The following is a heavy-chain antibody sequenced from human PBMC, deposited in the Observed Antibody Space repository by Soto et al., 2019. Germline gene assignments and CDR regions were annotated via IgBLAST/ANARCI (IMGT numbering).Heavy chain of an antibody. CDR2: IYWDDDK. Sequence: SGPTLVNPTQTLTLTCTFSGFSLSTRGVGVGWIRQPPGKALEWLALIYWDDDKRYSTSLKTRLTISKDTSKNQVVLTMTNMDPVDTATYYCARATYYFDSSGYAAYYFDYWGQGTLVTVSS. CDR3: ARATYYFDSSGYAAYYFDY. CDR1: GFSLSTRGVG. V-gene: IGHV2-5*02. J-gene: IGHJ4*02. D-gene: IGHD3-22*01.